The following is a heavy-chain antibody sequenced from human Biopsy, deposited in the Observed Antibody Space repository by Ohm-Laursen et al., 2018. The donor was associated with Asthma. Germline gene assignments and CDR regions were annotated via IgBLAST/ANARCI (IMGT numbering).Heavy chain of an antibody. CDR1: PGSINDYY. CDR2: VHSTGSA. Sequence: SDTLSLTCTVSPGSINDYYWNWIRQFPGKGLEWIGYVHSTGSARFNPSLKSRLTISVDTSVDQVSLKLTSETAADTAVYYCARATSTWSQSGPHYFDHWGQGTLVTVSP. J-gene: IGHJ4*02. V-gene: IGHV4-59*07. CDR3: ARATSTWSQSGPHYFDH. D-gene: IGHD6-13*01.